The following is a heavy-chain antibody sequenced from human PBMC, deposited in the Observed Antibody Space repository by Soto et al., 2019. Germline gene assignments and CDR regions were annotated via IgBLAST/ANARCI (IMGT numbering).Heavy chain of an antibody. Sequence: SVKVSCKASGGTFSSYAISWVRQAPGQGLEWMGGIIPIFGTANYAQKFQGRVTITADKSTSTAYMELSSLRSEDTAVYYCARGIMTTVSRNYYYGMDVWGQGTTVTVSS. CDR2: IIPIFGTA. CDR3: ARGIMTTVSRNYYYGMDV. V-gene: IGHV1-69*06. D-gene: IGHD4-17*01. J-gene: IGHJ6*02. CDR1: GGTFSSYA.